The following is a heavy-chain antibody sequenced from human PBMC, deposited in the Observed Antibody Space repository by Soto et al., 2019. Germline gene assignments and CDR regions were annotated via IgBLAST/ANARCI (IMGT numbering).Heavy chain of an antibody. CDR3: ARWVVIVVVPAAITSVNYYYGMDV. D-gene: IGHD2-2*03. CDR1: GFTFSSYS. Sequence: EVQLVESGGGLVKPGGSLRLSCAASGFTFSSYSMNWVRQAPGKGLEWVSSISSSSSYIYYADSVKGRFTISRHNAKNALYLQMNSLRAEDTAVYYCARWVVIVVVPAAITSVNYYYGMDVWGQGTTVTVSS. V-gene: IGHV3-21*01. CDR2: ISSSSSYI. J-gene: IGHJ6*02.